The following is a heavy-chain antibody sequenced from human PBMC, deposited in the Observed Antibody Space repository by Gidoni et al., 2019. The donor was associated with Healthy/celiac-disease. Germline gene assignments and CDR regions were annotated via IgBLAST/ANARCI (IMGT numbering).Heavy chain of an antibody. V-gene: IGHV1-3*01. J-gene: IGHJ5*02. CDR3: ARTYYDFWSGYYGHNWFDP. CDR1: GYTFPSYA. CDR2: INAGNGNT. D-gene: IGHD3-3*01. Sequence: QVQLVQSGAAVKKPGASLKVSCKASGYTFPSYAMHWVRQAPGQRLEWMGWINAGNGNTKYSQKFQGRVTITRDTSASTAYMELSSLRSEDTAVYYCARTYYDFWSGYYGHNWFDPWGQGTLVTVSS.